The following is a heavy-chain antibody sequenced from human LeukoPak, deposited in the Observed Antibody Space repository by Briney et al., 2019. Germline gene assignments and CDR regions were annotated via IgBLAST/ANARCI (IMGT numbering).Heavy chain of an antibody. J-gene: IGHJ4*02. D-gene: IGHD2-2*01. CDR1: GFTFSSNG. V-gene: IGHV3-30*02. CDR2: ILIDGSNK. CDR3: ATHCSGTSCHRDF. Sequence: GGSLRLSCAASGFTFSSNGMHWVRQAPGKGLECVAFILIDGSNKHYSDSVKGRFTISRDNSKKTLYLQMNSLRAEDTAVYYCATHCSGTSCHRDFWGQGTLVTVSS.